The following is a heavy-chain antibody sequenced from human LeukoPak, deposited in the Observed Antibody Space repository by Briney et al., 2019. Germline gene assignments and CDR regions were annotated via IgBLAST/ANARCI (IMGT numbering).Heavy chain of an antibody. J-gene: IGHJ6*03. Sequence: SVKVSCKASGGTFSSYAISWVRQAPGQGLEWMGGSIPIFGTANYAQKFQGRVTITTDESTNTAYMELSSLRSEDTAVYSCARQYCSGGSCYRSYMDVWGKGTTVTVSS. D-gene: IGHD2-15*01. V-gene: IGHV1-69*05. CDR1: GGTFSSYA. CDR2: SIPIFGTA. CDR3: ARQYCSGGSCYRSYMDV.